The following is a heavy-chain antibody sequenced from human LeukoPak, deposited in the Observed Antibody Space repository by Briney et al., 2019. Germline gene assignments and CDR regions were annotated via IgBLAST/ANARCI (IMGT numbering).Heavy chain of an antibody. CDR1: GGTFSSYA. V-gene: IGHV1-69*13. CDR2: IIPIFGTA. CDR3: ARSPPDYGSGSYPFDY. D-gene: IGHD3-10*01. J-gene: IGHJ4*02. Sequence: GASVAVSCKASGGTFSSYAISWVRQAPGQGLEWMGGIIPIFGTANYAQKFQGRVTITADESTSTAYMELSSLRSEDTAVYYCARSPPDYGSGSYPFDYWGQGTLVTVSS.